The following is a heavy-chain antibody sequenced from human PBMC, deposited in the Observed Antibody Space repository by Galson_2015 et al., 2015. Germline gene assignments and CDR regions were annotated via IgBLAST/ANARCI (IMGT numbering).Heavy chain of an antibody. V-gene: IGHV1-3*01. CDR3: ARDREPYSYGYWFDP. CDR2: INAGNGDT. D-gene: IGHD5-18*01. Sequence: QSGAEVKKPGESLKISCKASGYTFTSYAMHWVRQAPGQRLEWMGWINAGNGDTKYSQKFQGRVTITRDTSASTAYMELSSLRSEDTAVYYCARDREPYSYGYWFDPWGQGTLVTVSS. J-gene: IGHJ5*02. CDR1: GYTFTSYA.